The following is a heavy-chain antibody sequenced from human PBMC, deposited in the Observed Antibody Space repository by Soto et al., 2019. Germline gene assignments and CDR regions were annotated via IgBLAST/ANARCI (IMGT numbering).Heavy chain of an antibody. Sequence: QVQLVQSGAEVKKPGSSVKVSCKASGGTFSTSSINWLRQAPGQRPEWMGNILPIFGTADYAQKFQDRVTXTXXXAXXTAYMELRSLFSEDTAVYYCARGHEYGGNSDAFDIWGQGTVVTVSS. V-gene: IGHV1-69*15. J-gene: IGHJ3*02. CDR3: ARGHEYGGNSDAFDI. D-gene: IGHD4-17*01. CDR2: ILPIFGTA. CDR1: GGTFSTSS.